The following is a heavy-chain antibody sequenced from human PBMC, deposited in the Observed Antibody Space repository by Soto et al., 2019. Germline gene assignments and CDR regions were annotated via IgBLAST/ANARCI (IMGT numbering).Heavy chain of an antibody. CDR2: LYGDGTT. D-gene: IGHD6-13*01. J-gene: IGHJ4*02. CDR1: GISVNTNS. CDR3: ARDFGSTWYVFDY. Sequence: VQLVQSGGGLVQPGGSLTISCAVSGISVNTNSMNWVRQAPGQGLEWVSVLYGDGTTHYADSVKGRFTISRDVSKNLLHLQMSSLRGEDTAVYYCARDFGSTWYVFDYWGQGTLVVVSS. V-gene: IGHV3-66*01.